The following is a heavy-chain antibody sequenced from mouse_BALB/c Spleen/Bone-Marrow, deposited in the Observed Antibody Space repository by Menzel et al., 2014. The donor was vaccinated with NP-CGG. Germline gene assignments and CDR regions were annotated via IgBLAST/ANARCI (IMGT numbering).Heavy chain of an antibody. V-gene: IGHV5-12-2*01. J-gene: IGHJ1*01. CDR2: ISHSGGSS. Sequence: EVMLVESGGGFVQPGGSLKLSCAASGFTFSSYIMSWARQTPEKRLEWVAYISHSGGSSYYLDTVKGRFTISRDNAKNTLYLQMSSLKSEDTAMYYCARVSPYWYFDVWGAGTTVTVSS. CDR3: ARVSPYWYFDV. CDR1: GFTFSSYI. D-gene: IGHD6-2*01.